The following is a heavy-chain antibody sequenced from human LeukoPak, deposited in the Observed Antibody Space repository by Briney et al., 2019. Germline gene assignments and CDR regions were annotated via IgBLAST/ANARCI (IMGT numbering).Heavy chain of an antibody. V-gene: IGHV4-59*12. CDR3: ARAFDSAYDSPFDY. J-gene: IGHJ4*02. Sequence: SSETLPLTCTVSGGSISSYYWSWIRQPPGKGLEWIGYIYYSGSTNYNPSLKSRVTISVDTSKNQFSLHLNSATPEDTAVYYCARAFDSAYDSPFDYWGQGALVTVSS. CDR2: IYYSGST. D-gene: IGHD5-12*01. CDR1: GGSISSYY.